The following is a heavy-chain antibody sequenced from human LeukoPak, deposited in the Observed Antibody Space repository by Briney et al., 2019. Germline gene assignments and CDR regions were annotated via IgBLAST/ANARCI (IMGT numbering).Heavy chain of an antibody. CDR1: GFTFSDYY. CDR3: ARVGHGNHFEY. Sequence: GGSLRLSCAASGFTFSDYYMTWIRQAPGKGLEWVSYISSSGYTNYADSVKGRFTISRDNAKNSLYLHMNNLRAEDTAVYYCARVGHGNHFEYWGQGTLVAVSS. D-gene: IGHD3/OR15-3a*01. CDR2: ISSSGYT. J-gene: IGHJ4*02. V-gene: IGHV3-11*05.